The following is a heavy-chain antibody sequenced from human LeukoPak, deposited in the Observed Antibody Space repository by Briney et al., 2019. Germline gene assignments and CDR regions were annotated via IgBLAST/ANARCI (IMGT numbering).Heavy chain of an antibody. CDR1: GGSFSGYY. CDR3: ARTRIEAFDI. J-gene: IGHJ3*02. Sequence: SETLSLTCAVYGGSFSGYYWSWIRQPPGKGLEWIGEINHSGSTNYNPSLKSRVTTSVDTSKNQFSLKLSSVTAADTAVYYCARTRIEAFDIWGQGTMVTVSS. CDR2: INHSGST. V-gene: IGHV4-34*01. D-gene: IGHD2-15*01.